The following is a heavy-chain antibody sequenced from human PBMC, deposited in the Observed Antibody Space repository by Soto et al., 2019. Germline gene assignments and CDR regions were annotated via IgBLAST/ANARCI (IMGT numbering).Heavy chain of an antibody. CDR3: ARGGGPYVWFNEF. CDR1: GGLFSSFA. V-gene: IGHV1-69*01. D-gene: IGHD3-16*01. J-gene: IGHJ4*02. CDR2: IIPVFGTT. Sequence: QEQLVQSGPEVKKPGSSVKVSCKDSGGLFSSFAISWVRQAPGQGLEWLGGIIPVFGTTNYAEKFQDRVTITVDESTNTAYMELSSLTSGDTAMYYCARGGGPYVWFNEFWGQGTLVTVSS.